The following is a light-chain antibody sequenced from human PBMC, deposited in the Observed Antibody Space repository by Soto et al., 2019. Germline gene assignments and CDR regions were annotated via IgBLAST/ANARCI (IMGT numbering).Light chain of an antibody. CDR3: QQYYSTWT. Sequence: DIVLTQSPDSLAVSLGERATINCRSSQSILYNNKNYLGWYQQKPGQPPKLLIYWASTRESGVPDRFSGSGSGTDFTLTISSLQAEDVAVYYCQQYYSTWTFGQGNKVEIK. J-gene: IGKJ1*01. V-gene: IGKV4-1*01. CDR1: QSILYNNKNY. CDR2: WAS.